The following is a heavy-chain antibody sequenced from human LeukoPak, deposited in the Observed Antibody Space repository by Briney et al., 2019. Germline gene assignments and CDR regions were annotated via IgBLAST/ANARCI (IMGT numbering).Heavy chain of an antibody. CDR2: IKEDGTRK. CDR3: ARFYDSSGYTYYYYYYGMDV. J-gene: IGHJ6*02. CDR1: GFTFSSHW. V-gene: IGHV3-7*01. Sequence: GGSLRLSCAASGFTFSSHWMTWVRQAPGKGLEWVANIKEDGTRKNYMDSVKGRFTISRDNAKNSLYLQMNSLRAEDTAVYYCARFYDSSGYTYYYYYYGMDVWGQGTTVTVSS. D-gene: IGHD3-22*01.